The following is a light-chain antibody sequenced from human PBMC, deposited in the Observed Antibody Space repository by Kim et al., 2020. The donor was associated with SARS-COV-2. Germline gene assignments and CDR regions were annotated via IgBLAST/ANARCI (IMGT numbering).Light chain of an antibody. CDR2: GAS. CDR3: QQYGSSPSYS. V-gene: IGKV3-20*01. Sequence: SPGETATLSCRASQSVSSRDLAWYQQKPGQAPRLLIYGASSRATGIPDRFSGSGSGTDFTLTISRLEPEDFAVYYCQQYGSSPSYSFGQGTKLEI. J-gene: IGKJ2*03. CDR1: QSVSSRD.